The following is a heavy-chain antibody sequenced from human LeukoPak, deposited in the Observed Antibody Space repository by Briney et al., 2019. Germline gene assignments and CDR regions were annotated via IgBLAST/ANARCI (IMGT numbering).Heavy chain of an antibody. J-gene: IGHJ4*02. CDR2: IYYSGST. CDR1: GGSISSYY. D-gene: IGHD3-10*01. Sequence: SETLSLTCTVSGGSISSYYWSWIRQPPGKGLEWIGYIYYSGSTNYNPSLKSRVTISVDTSKNQFSLKLSSVTAADTAVYYCARLPMVREIIGYFDYWGQGTLVTVSS. CDR3: ARLPMVREIIGYFDY. V-gene: IGHV4-59*01.